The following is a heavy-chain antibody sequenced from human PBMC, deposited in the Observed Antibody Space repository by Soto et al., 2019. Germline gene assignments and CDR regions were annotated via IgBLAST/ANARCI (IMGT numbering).Heavy chain of an antibody. V-gene: IGHV4-59*01. CDR2: IYYSGST. Sequence: XETLSLPLADAGGSISRYYWSWIRQPPGKGLEWIGYIYYSGSTNYNPSLKSRVTISVDTSKNQFSLKLSSVTAADTAVYYCARGSGSYYKGKWFDPWGQGTLVTVSP. CDR3: ARGSGSYYKGKWFDP. CDR1: GGSISRYY. J-gene: IGHJ5*02. D-gene: IGHD3-10*01.